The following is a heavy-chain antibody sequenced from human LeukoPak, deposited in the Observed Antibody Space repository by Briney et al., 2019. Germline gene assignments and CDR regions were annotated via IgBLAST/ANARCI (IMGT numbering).Heavy chain of an antibody. D-gene: IGHD3-10*01. CDR1: GYTFTSYG. CDR3: ATDPAMIRGIIISN. J-gene: IGHJ4*02. Sequence: GASVKVSCKASGYTFTSYGISWVRQAPGQGLEWMGWISAYNGNTYYAQKLQGRVTMTTDTSTSTAYMELRSLRSDDTAVYYCATDPAMIRGIIISNWGQGTLVIVSS. V-gene: IGHV1-18*01. CDR2: ISAYNGNT.